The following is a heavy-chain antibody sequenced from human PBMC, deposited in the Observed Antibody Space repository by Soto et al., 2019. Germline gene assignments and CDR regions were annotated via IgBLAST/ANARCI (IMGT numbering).Heavy chain of an antibody. D-gene: IGHD6-19*01. CDR1: GYSITAGGYY. CDR3: VSMYSSGSVWFLP. Sequence: SETLSLTCFVSGYSITAGGYYWSWIRHHPGKGLEWIGSFYSSGSIIYNPSLRSRVSISGDTSSNQFSMSLTSVTAADTARYYFVSMYSSGSVWFLPRGQGPLVTV. CDR2: FYSSGSI. V-gene: IGHV4-31*08. J-gene: IGHJ5*02.